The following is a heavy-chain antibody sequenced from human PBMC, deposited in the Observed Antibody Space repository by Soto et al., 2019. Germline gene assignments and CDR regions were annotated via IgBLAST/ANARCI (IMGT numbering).Heavy chain of an antibody. V-gene: IGHV4-39*01. CDR1: GGSISSSSYY. CDR2: IYYSGST. J-gene: IGHJ5*02. Sequence: PSETLSLTCTVSGGSISSSSYYWGWIRQPPGKGLEWIGSIYYSGSTYYNPSLKSRVTISVDTSKNQFSLKLSSVTAADTAVYYCASNDCSGGSCPGWFDPWGQGNLVTVSS. D-gene: IGHD2-15*01. CDR3: ASNDCSGGSCPGWFDP.